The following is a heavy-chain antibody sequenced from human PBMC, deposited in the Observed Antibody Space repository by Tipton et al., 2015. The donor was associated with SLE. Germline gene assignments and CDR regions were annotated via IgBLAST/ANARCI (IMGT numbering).Heavy chain of an antibody. CDR1: GGSISSYY. D-gene: IGHD1-26*01. J-gene: IGHJ4*02. V-gene: IGHV4-4*08. CDR2: IYTSGST. CDR3: ARGSPRWGGSYLDY. Sequence: TLSLTCTVSGGSISSYYWSWIRQPPGKGLEWIGYIYTSGSTNYNPSLKSRVTISVDTSKNQFSLKLSSVTAADTAVYYCARGSPRWGGSYLDYWGQGTLVTVSS.